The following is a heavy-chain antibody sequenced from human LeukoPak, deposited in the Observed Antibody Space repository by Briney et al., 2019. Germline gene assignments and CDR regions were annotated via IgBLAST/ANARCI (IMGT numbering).Heavy chain of an antibody. J-gene: IGHJ4*02. CDR2: IYYSGST. CDR1: GGSISSYY. V-gene: IGHV4-59*08. Sequence: SETLSLTCTASGGSISSYYWSWVRQPPGKGLEWIGYIYYSGSTNYNPSLKSRVTISVDTSKNQFSLKLSSVTAADTAVYYCARLRELRYWGQGTLVTVSS. D-gene: IGHD1-26*01. CDR3: ARLRELRY.